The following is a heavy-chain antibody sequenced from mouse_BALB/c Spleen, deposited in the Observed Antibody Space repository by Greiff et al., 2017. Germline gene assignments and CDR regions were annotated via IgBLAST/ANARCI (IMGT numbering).Heavy chain of an antibody. V-gene: IGHV5-12-1*01. D-gene: IGHD2-4*01. CDR3: ARHKDYYDAMDY. J-gene: IGHJ4*01. Sequence: EVMLVESGGGLVKPGGSLKLSCAASGFAFSSYDMSWVRQTPEKRLEWVAYISSGGGSTYYPDTVKGRFTISRDNAKNTLYLQMSSLKSEDTAMYYCARHKDYYDAMDYWGEGTSVTVSS. CDR2: ISSGGGST. CDR1: GFAFSSYD.